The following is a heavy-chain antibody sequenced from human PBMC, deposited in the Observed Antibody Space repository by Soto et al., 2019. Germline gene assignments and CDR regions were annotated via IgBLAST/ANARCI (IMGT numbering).Heavy chain of an antibody. J-gene: IGHJ4*02. CDR2: ISYDGSNK. CDR3: AKSDYDSRFDY. V-gene: IGHV3-30*18. Sequence: QVQLVESGGGVVQPGRSLRLSCAASGFTFSSYGMHWVRQAPGKGLEWVAVISYDGSNKYYADSVKGRFTISRDNSKNTLYLQMNSLRAEDTAVYYCAKSDYDSRFDYWGQGTLVTVSS. CDR1: GFTFSSYG. D-gene: IGHD3-22*01.